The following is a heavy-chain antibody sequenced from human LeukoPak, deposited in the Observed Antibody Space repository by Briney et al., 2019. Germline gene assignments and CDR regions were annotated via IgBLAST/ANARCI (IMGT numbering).Heavy chain of an antibody. J-gene: IGHJ4*02. Sequence: KSSETLSLTCTVSGGSISSGDYYWSWIRQPPGKGLEWIGYIYYSGSTYYNPSLKSRVTISVDTSKNQFSLKLSSVTAADTAVYYCARGGYDILTGYRPFDYWGQGTLVTVSP. CDR3: ARGGYDILTGYRPFDY. CDR2: IYYSGST. CDR1: GGSISSGDYY. V-gene: IGHV4-30-4*01. D-gene: IGHD3-9*01.